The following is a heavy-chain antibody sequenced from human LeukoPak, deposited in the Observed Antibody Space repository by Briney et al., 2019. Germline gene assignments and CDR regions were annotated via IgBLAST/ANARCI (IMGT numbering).Heavy chain of an antibody. CDR2: IYHGDSDT. J-gene: IGHJ4*02. CDR3: ARPLVGATYYFDY. Sequence: GESLKISCKGSGYSFTSYWIGWVRQMPGKGLEWMGIIYHGDSDTRYRASFQGQVTISDDKSISTAYLQWSSLKASDTAMYYCARPLVGATYYFDYWGQGTLVTVSS. CDR1: GYSFTSYW. V-gene: IGHV5-51*01. D-gene: IGHD1-26*01.